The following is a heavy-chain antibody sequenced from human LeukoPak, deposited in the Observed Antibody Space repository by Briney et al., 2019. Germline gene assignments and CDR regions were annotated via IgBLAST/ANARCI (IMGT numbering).Heavy chain of an antibody. Sequence: GGSLRLSCAASGFIFSHYGMHWVRQAPGKGLEWVAVIWSDGSNRFYAGSVKGRFTISRDNSQNAVFLQMNSLRVEDTAMYYCARDAQRGFDYSNALEYWGHGTLVTVSS. D-gene: IGHD4-11*01. V-gene: IGHV3-33*01. CDR1: GFIFSHYG. CDR2: IWSDGSNR. J-gene: IGHJ4*01. CDR3: ARDAQRGFDYSNALEY.